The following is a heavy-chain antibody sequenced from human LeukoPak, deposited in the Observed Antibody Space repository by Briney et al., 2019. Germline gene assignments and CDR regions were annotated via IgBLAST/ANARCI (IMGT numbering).Heavy chain of an antibody. J-gene: IGHJ3*02. CDR1: GGSFSGYY. CDR2: INHSGST. CDR3: ARGRRIAAAGSGAFDI. V-gene: IGHV4-34*01. Sequence: PSETLSLTCAVYGGSFSGYYWSWIRQPPGKGLEWIGEINHSGSTNYNPSLKSRVTISVDTSMNQFSLKLSSVTAADTAVYYCARGRRIAAAGSGAFDIWGQGTMVTVSS. D-gene: IGHD6-13*01.